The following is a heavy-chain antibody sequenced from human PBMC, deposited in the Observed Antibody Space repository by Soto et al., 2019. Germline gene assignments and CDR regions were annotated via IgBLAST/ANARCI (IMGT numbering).Heavy chain of an antibody. CDR1: YC. J-gene: IGHJ5*02. D-gene: IGHD3-22*01. Sequence: YCIALVRNIPGKGLEWMGIIFPSDSDTRYSPSFQGQVTISADRSTSTVFLQWASLKASDTAVYFCARNDKSGYFNVFDLRGQRTPVLVSS. V-gene: IGHV5-51*01. CDR3: ARNDKSGYFNVFDL. CDR2: IFPSDSDT.